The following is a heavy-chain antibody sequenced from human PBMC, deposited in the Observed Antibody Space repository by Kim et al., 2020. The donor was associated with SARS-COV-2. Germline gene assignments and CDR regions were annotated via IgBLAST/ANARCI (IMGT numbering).Heavy chain of an antibody. Sequence: SVKVSCKAFGGTFSSYAISWVRQAPGQGLEWMGGIIPIFGTANYAQKFQGRVTITADESTSTAYMELSSLRSEDTAVYYCARDRGCSGGSCYPRYYFDYWGQGTLVTVSS. J-gene: IGHJ4*02. CDR2: IIPIFGTA. D-gene: IGHD2-15*01. V-gene: IGHV1-69*13. CDR1: GGTFSSYA. CDR3: ARDRGCSGGSCYPRYYFDY.